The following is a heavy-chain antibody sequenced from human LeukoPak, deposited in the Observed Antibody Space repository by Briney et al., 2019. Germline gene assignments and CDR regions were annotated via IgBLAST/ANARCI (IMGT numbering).Heavy chain of an antibody. J-gene: IGHJ5*02. Sequence: PGGSLRLSCAASGFTFSNCAMTWVRQAPGKGLEWVSAISANGGSTYYADSVKGRFTISRDNSKNTLYLQMNSLRAEDTAIYNCAKDPSRSYFPNWSDRWGQGTLVTVSS. CDR1: GFTFSNCA. CDR2: ISANGGST. V-gene: IGHV3-23*01. D-gene: IGHD1-26*01. CDR3: AKDPSRSYFPNWSDR.